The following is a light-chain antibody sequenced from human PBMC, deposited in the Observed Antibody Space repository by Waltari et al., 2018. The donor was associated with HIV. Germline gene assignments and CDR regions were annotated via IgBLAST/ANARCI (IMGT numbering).Light chain of an antibody. CDR1: QSLLYTLNEKNY. J-gene: IGKJ3*01. V-gene: IGKV4-1*01. CDR3: QQYYTSPFT. CDR2: WAS. Sequence: DIVMTQSPGSLAVSLGERAIINCKSSQSLLYTLNEKNYLAWYQQKPGQPPKLLIYWASTRAPGVPDRFSGSGSGTDFTLTISGLQAEDVAVYFCQQYYTSPFTFGPGTRVQIE.